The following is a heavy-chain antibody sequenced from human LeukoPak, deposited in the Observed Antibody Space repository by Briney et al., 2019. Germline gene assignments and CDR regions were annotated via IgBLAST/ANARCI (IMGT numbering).Heavy chain of an antibody. Sequence: ASVKVSCKASGYTFTSYYMHWVRQAPGQGLEWMGLINPTGGSTGYAQKFQGRVTMTTDTSTSTAYMELRSLRSDDTAVYCCARSRAGSGSYLGYWGQGTLVTVSS. V-gene: IGHV1-46*01. CDR2: INPTGGST. D-gene: IGHD3-10*01. J-gene: IGHJ4*02. CDR3: ARSRAGSGSYLGY. CDR1: GYTFTSYY.